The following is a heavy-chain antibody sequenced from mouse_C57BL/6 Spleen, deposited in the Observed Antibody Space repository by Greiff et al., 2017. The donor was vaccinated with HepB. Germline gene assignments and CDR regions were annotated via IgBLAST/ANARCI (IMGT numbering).Heavy chain of an antibody. CDR1: GDTFTSYT. CDR3: ARSVTTVVARAMDY. V-gene: IGHV1-4*01. Sequence: VQLQQSGAELARPGASVKMSCKASGDTFTSYTMHWVKQRPGQGLEWIGYINPSSGYTKYNQKFKDKATLTADKSSSTAYMQLSSLTSEDSAVYYWARSVTTVVARAMDYWGQGTSVTVSS. CDR2: INPSSGYT. D-gene: IGHD1-1*01. J-gene: IGHJ4*01.